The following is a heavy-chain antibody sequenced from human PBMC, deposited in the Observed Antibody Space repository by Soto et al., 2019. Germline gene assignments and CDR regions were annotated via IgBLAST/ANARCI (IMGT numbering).Heavy chain of an antibody. CDR3: ARDGAFAGDFDY. D-gene: IGHD3-10*01. CDR1: GYTFTGYY. Sequence: ASMKVSCTASGYTFTGYYMHWVRQAPGQGLEWMGWINPNSGGTNYAQKFQGRVTMTRDTSSIAAFMELCRLRSDDPAMYYFARDGAFAGDFDYWGQGPLIS. CDR2: INPNSGGT. V-gene: IGHV1-2*02. J-gene: IGHJ4*02.